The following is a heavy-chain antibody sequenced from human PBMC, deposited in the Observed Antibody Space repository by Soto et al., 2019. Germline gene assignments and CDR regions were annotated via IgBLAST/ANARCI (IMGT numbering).Heavy chain of an antibody. Sequence: EVQLLESGGGLVQPGGSLRLSCAASGFTFSSYAMSWVRQAPGKGLEWVSGISGSGSYTYYADSVKGRFTISRDNSKNTVYLQMKSLRADDTAVYYCAKWSGGYDAHLGDYWGQGTLVTVSS. CDR1: GFTFSSYA. J-gene: IGHJ4*02. CDR2: ISGSGSYT. V-gene: IGHV3-23*01. CDR3: AKWSGGYDAHLGDY. D-gene: IGHD5-12*01.